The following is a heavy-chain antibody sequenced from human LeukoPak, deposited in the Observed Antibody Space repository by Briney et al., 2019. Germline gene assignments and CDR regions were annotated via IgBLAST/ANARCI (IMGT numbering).Heavy chain of an antibody. CDR2: VNPNSGGT. Sequence: ASVKVSCKASGYTSTDYYIHWVRQAPGQGLEWMGWVNPNSGGTNYAQKFQGRVTMTRDTSISTAYMELSRLRSDDTAVYYCARGTIAARQGNWFDPWGQGTLVTVSS. J-gene: IGHJ5*02. CDR3: ARGTIAARQGNWFDP. D-gene: IGHD6-6*01. V-gene: IGHV1-2*02. CDR1: GYTSTDYY.